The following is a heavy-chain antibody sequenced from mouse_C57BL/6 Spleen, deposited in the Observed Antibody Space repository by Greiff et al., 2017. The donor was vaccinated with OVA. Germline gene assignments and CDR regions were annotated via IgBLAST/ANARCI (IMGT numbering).Heavy chain of an antibody. CDR3: ARDYEYEDYAMDY. J-gene: IGHJ4*01. Sequence: VQLQQSGAELARPGASVKMSCKASGYTFTSYTMHWVKQRPGPGLEWIGYINPSSGYTKYNQKFKDKATLTADKSSSTAYMQLSSLTSEDSAVYYCARDYEYEDYAMDYWGQGTSVTVSS. V-gene: IGHV1-4*01. D-gene: IGHD2-4*01. CDR1: GYTFTSYT. CDR2: INPSSGYT.